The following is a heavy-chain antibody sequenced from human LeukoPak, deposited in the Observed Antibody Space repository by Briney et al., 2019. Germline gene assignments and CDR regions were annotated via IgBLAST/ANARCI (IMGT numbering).Heavy chain of an antibody. Sequence: GGSLRLSCAASGFIFSSYSVTWVRQAPGKGLEWVSSISSSSSYIYYADSLRGRFTISRDNAKNSLYLQVNSLRAEDTAVYYSARGRETFDYWGQGTLVTVSS. CDR2: ISSSSSYI. J-gene: IGHJ4*02. CDR3: ARGRETFDY. V-gene: IGHV3-21*01. CDR1: GFIFSSYS. D-gene: IGHD5-24*01.